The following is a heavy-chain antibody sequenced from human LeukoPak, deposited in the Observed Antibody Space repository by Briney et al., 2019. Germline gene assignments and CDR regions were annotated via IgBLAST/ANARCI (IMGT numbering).Heavy chain of an antibody. V-gene: IGHV4-4*02. J-gene: IGHJ4*02. CDR2: IHHSGST. D-gene: IGHD3-10*01. CDR1: GVSISSSNR. CDR3: AREGDPTGSYYNY. Sequence: SETLSLTCDVFGVSISSSNRWSWVRQPPGKGLEWIGEIHHSGSTNYNPSLKSRVTMSIDKSKNQFSLNLNSVTAADTAVYYCAREGDPTGSYYNYWGQGILVTVSS.